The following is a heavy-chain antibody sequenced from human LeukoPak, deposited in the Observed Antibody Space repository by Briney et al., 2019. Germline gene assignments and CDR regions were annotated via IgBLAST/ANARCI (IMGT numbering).Heavy chain of an antibody. D-gene: IGHD5-24*01. CDR1: RGTFSSYA. J-gene: IGHJ3*02. CDR2: IIPIFGTP. CDR3: ARVRDGYNDAYDI. V-gene: IGHV1-69*13. Sequence: GASVKVSCKTSRGTFSSYAITWVRQAPGQGLEWMGGIIPIFGTPNYAQKFQGRVTITADESTSTAYMELSSLRSEDTAVYYCARVRDGYNDAYDIWGQGTMVTVSS.